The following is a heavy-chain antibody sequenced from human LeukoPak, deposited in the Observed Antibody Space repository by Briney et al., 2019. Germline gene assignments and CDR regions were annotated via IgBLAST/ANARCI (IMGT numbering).Heavy chain of an antibody. CDR1: GNAVGIGYF. CDR3: ARGYSSSWYFNWFDP. CDR2: IYHSGST. V-gene: IGHV4-38-2*02. J-gene: IGHJ5*02. Sequence: SPNTSLKSSVYGNAVGIGYFWGWIRKPPAKGWEWIGTIYHSGSTYYNPSRKSRVTISVDTSKNQFSLKLSSVTAADTAVYYCARGYSSSWYFNWFDPWGQGTLVTVSS. D-gene: IGHD6-13*01.